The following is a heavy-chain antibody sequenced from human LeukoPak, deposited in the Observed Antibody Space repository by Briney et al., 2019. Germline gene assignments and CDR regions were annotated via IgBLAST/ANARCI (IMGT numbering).Heavy chain of an antibody. V-gene: IGHV1-18*01. CDR1: GYTFTSYG. D-gene: IGHD4-23*01. Sequence: ASVKVSCKASGYTFTSYGISWVRQAPGQGLEWMGWISAYNGNTNYAQKLQGRVAMTTDTSTSTAYMELRSLRSDDTAVYYCARSMWDLVTFDYWGQGTLVTVSS. CDR2: ISAYNGNT. J-gene: IGHJ4*02. CDR3: ARSMWDLVTFDY.